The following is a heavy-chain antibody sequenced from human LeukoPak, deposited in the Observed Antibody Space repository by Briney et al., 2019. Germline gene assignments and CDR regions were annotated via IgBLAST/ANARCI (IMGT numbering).Heavy chain of an antibody. Sequence: PGGSLSLACSGSGFRFSDCDLNWVRQAPGKGLEWVSSISGGSSHIYYADSIKGRLTISRDNAKNSVYLQMNSLRDKDTAVYYCTRAYPPLRTAAAGDLWGLGTLVSVSS. CDR3: TRAYPPLRTAAAGDL. V-gene: IGHV3-21*06. D-gene: IGHD6-13*01. J-gene: IGHJ5*02. CDR2: ISGGSSHI. CDR1: GFRFSDCD.